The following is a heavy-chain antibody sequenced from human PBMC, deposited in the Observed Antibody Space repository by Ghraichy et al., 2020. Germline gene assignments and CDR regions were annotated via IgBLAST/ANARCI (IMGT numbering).Heavy chain of an antibody. Sequence: SETLSLTCAVYGGSFSGYYWSWIRQPPGKGLEWIGEINHSGSTNYNPSLKSRVTISVDTSKNQFSLKLSSVTAADTAVYYCARRSYPRDVVVIAPIDYWGQGTLVTVSS. V-gene: IGHV4-34*01. CDR3: ARRSYPRDVVVIAPIDY. J-gene: IGHJ4*02. D-gene: IGHD2-21*01. CDR2: INHSGST. CDR1: GGSFSGYY.